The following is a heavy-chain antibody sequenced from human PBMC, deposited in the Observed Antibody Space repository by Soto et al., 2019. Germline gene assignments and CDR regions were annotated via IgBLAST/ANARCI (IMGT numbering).Heavy chain of an antibody. D-gene: IGHD1-26*01. Sequence: TLSLTCAVYGGSFSGYYWSWIRQPPGKGLEWIGEINHSGSTNYNPSLKSRVTISVDTSKNQFSLKLSSVTAADTAVYYCATLNSGSFTNFDYWGQGTLVTVSS. CDR3: ATLNSGSFTNFDY. CDR1: GGSFSGYY. CDR2: INHSGST. V-gene: IGHV4-34*01. J-gene: IGHJ4*02.